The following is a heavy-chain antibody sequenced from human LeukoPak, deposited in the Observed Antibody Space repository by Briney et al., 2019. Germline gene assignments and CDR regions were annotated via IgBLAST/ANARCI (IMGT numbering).Heavy chain of an antibody. V-gene: IGHV4-39*07. CDR1: GGSISSSSYY. J-gene: IGHJ4*02. CDR2: IYYSGST. CDR3: ARGIQLWSPFDY. D-gene: IGHD5-18*01. Sequence: SETLSLTCTVSGGSISSSSYYWGWICQPPGKGLEWIGSIYYSGSTHYNPSLKSRVTISLDTSKNQFSLRLSSVTAADTAVYYCARGIQLWSPFDYWGQGTLVTVSS.